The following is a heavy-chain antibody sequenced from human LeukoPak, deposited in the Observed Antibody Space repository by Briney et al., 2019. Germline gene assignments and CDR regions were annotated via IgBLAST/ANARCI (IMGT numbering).Heavy chain of an antibody. D-gene: IGHD2-8*01. CDR1: GDSIFSTTYY. Sequence: SETLSLTCTVSGDSIFSTTYYWGWIRQPPGKGLEWIGSIFHSGSTYYNPSLRSRVTISVDTSKNQLSLRLRSVTAADTAVYHCARLYEGKRPPDYWGQGTLVTVSS. V-gene: IGHV4-39*01. J-gene: IGHJ4*02. CDR2: IFHSGST. CDR3: ARLYEGKRPPDY.